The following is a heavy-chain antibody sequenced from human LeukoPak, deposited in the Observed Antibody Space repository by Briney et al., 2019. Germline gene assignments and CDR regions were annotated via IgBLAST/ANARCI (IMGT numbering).Heavy chain of an antibody. V-gene: IGHV3-7*04. CDR3: ARAVASNWFDP. CDR1: GFTFSNYW. Sequence: GGSLRLSCAASGFTFSNYWMSWVRQAPGKGLEWVANIKHDGNEKYYVDSVKGRFTISRDNAMNSLFLHMNSLRAEDTAVYYCARAVASNWFDPWGQGTLATVSS. CDR2: IKHDGNEK. D-gene: IGHD2-15*01. J-gene: IGHJ5*02.